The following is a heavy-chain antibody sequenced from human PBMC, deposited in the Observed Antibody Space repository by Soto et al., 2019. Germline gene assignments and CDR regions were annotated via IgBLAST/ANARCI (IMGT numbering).Heavy chain of an antibody. V-gene: IGHV3-9*01. CDR3: AKGTYDSSGYYTAPDY. D-gene: IGHD3-22*01. CDR1: GFSFDDYA. Sequence: EVQLVESGGGLVQPGRSLRLSCAASGFSFDDYAMHWVRQAPGRGLEWVSGITWNNGYIGYADSVKGRFTISKDNAKNSLYLKMNSLRPEDTAVYYCAKGTYDSSGYYTAPDYWGQGTLVTVSS. J-gene: IGHJ4*02. CDR2: ITWNNGYI.